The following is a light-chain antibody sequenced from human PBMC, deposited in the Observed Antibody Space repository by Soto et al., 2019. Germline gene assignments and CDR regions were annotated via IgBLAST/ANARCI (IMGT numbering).Light chain of an antibody. CDR3: QQYGSSPPYT. J-gene: IGKJ2*01. Sequence: EIVLTQSPGILSLSPGERATLSCRASQSVSSSYLAWYQQKLGQAPRLLIYGASNRATGIPDRFSASGSGTDFTLTISRLEPEDFAVYYWQQYGSSPPYTFGQGTKLEI. CDR1: QSVSSSY. CDR2: GAS. V-gene: IGKV3-20*01.